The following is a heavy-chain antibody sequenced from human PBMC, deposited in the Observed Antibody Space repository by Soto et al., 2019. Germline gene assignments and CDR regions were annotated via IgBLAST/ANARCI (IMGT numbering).Heavy chain of an antibody. CDR1: GDSVSDDSAA. D-gene: IGHD2-15*01. V-gene: IGHV6-1*01. J-gene: IGHJ4*02. Sequence: QVQLQQSGPGLVKPSQTLSLTCAISGDSVSDDSAAWTWIRQSPSRGLARLGRTYYRSGWNNDYAASVKGPITITADTGNNQFSLQPNYVTPEDTAVYYCARDQRTGWFRWGFEHWGQGTLVTVSA. CDR2: TYYRSGWNN. CDR3: ARDQRTGWFRWGFEH.